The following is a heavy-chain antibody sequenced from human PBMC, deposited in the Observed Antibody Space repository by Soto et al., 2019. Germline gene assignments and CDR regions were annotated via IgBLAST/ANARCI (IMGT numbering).Heavy chain of an antibody. CDR3: AKPSISVVLVPDYYYDGMDV. CDR1: GFTFSSYA. CDR2: ISGSGGST. J-gene: IGHJ6*02. V-gene: IGHV3-23*01. Sequence: GGSLRLSCAASGFTFSSYAMSWVRQPPGKGLEWVSAISGSGGSTYYADSVKGRFTISRDNSKNTLYLQMNSLRAEDTAVYYCAKPSISVVLVPDYYYDGMDVCGQGTTVIVSS. D-gene: IGHD6-19*01.